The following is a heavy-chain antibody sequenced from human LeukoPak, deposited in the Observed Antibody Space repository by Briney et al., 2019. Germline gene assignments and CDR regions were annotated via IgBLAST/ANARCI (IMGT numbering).Heavy chain of an antibody. CDR3: ARHFGRCSGSYPFHY. Sequence: SETLSLTCAVYGGSFSGYYWSWIRQPPGKGLEWIGEINHSGSTNYNPSLKSRVTISVDTSKNQFSLKLSSVTAADTAVYYCARHFGRCSGSYPFHYWGQGTLVTVSS. CDR1: GGSFSGYY. CDR2: INHSGST. D-gene: IGHD1-26*01. J-gene: IGHJ4*02. V-gene: IGHV4-34*01.